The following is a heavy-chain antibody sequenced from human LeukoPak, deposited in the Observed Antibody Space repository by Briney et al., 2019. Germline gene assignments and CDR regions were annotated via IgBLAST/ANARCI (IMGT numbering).Heavy chain of an antibody. J-gene: IGHJ3*02. D-gene: IGHD6-19*01. V-gene: IGHV4-59*01. Sequence: SETLSLTCTVSGGSISSYYWSWIRQPPGKGLEWIGYIYYSGSTNYNPSLKSRVTISVDTSKNQFSLKLSSVTAADTAVYYCARDGPYSSGWYGDAFDIWGQGTMVTVSS. CDR3: ARDGPYSSGWYGDAFDI. CDR1: GGSISSYY. CDR2: IYYSGST.